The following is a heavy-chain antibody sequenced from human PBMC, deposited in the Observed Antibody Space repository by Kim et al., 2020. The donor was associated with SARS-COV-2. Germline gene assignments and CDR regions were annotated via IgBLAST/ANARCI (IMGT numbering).Heavy chain of an antibody. CDR3: ARARRGYGSGSYFDFDY. D-gene: IGHD3-10*01. CDR2: IYYSGST. J-gene: IGHJ4*02. CDR1: GGSISSSSYY. V-gene: IGHV4-39*07. Sequence: SETLSLTCTVSGGSISSSSYYWGWIRQPPGKGLEWIGSIYYSGSTYYNPSLKSRVTISVDTSKNQFSLKLSSVTAADTAVYYCARARRGYGSGSYFDFDYWGQGTLVTVSS.